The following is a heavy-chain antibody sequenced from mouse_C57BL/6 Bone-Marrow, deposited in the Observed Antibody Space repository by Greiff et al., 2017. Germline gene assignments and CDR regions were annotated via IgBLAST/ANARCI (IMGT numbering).Heavy chain of an antibody. D-gene: IGHD2-5*01. J-gene: IGHJ1*03. CDR3: ARPYYSNYWYCDV. Sequence: VQLQQPGAELVKPGASVTMSCKASGYTFTSYWITWVKQRPGQGLEWLGDIYPGSGSTNYNEKFKSKATLTVDPSSSTAYMQHSSLTSEDSAVYYCARPYYSNYWYCDVWGTGTTVTVSS. V-gene: IGHV1-55*01. CDR1: GYTFTSYW. CDR2: IYPGSGST.